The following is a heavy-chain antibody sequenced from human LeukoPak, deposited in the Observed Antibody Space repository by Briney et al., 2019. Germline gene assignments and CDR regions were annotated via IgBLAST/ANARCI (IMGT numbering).Heavy chain of an antibody. D-gene: IGHD5-24*01. J-gene: IGHJ3*02. CDR1: GFTFSSYW. CDR2: VNSDGSST. V-gene: IGHV3-74*01. CDR3: VRDRDEGAFDI. Sequence: PGGSLRLSCAASGFTFSSYWMHWVRHAPGKGLVWASRVNSDGSSTTYADSVKGRFTISRDNAKNTLYLQMNSLRVEDSAVYYCVRDRDEGAFDIWGQGTMVTVSS.